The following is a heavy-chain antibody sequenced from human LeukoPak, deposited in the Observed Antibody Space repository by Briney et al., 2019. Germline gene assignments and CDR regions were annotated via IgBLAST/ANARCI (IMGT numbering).Heavy chain of an antibody. CDR3: ARVWGKIGTMPYNWFDP. CDR2: IIPIFGTA. CDR1: GGTFSSYA. Sequence: SVKVSCKASGGTFSSYAISWVRQAPGQGLEWMGGIIPIFGTANYAQKFQGRVTITTDESTSTAYMELSSLRSEDTTVYYCARVWGKIGTMPYNWFDPWGQGTLVTVSS. D-gene: IGHD1-7*01. V-gene: IGHV1-69*05. J-gene: IGHJ5*02.